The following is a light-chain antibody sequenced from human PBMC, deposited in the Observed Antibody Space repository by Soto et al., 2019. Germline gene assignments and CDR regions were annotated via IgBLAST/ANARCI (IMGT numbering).Light chain of an antibody. CDR1: QIVTSPH. CDR2: DAS. V-gene: IGKV3D-15*01. J-gene: IGKJ1*01. Sequence: DILMTQCPDSRSLSPGEKDTLSCRASQIVTSPHLAWFQQKPGQAPRLLIYDASTWATGIPARFSGSGSGTEFTLTISSLQSEDFAVYYCQQYNNWPRTFGQGTKVDI. CDR3: QQYNNWPRT.